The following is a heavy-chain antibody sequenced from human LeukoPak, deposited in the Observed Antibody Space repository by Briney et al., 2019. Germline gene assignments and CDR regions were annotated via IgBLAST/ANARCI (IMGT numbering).Heavy chain of an antibody. V-gene: IGHV3-11*05. CDR1: GFTFSDYY. CDR3: ARERAGSFDY. D-gene: IGHD6-19*01. J-gene: IGHJ4*02. CDR2: ISSGSSYT. Sequence: GGSLRLSCAASGFTFSDYYMSWIRQAPEKGLEWVSYISSGSSYTKYADSVKGRFTISRDNAKNSLYLQMNSLRAEDTAVYYCARERAGSFDYWGQGTLVTVSS.